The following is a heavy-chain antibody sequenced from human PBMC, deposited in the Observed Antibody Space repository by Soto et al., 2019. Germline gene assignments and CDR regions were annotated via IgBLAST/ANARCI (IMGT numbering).Heavy chain of an antibody. V-gene: IGHV4-39*01. D-gene: IGHD6-6*01. CDR3: ARSSIEPRVFMYPFDS. CDR2: IYYEGNT. CDR1: GDSITSSSHY. Sequence: QLQLQESGPGLVKPSETLSLTCTVSGDSITSSSHYWGWIRQPPGKGLECIANIYYEGNTYYNPSLKSRVAISLDTSKNQFSLRLNSVTAADTAVYYCARSSIEPRVFMYPFDSWGQGTLVTVSS. J-gene: IGHJ4*02.